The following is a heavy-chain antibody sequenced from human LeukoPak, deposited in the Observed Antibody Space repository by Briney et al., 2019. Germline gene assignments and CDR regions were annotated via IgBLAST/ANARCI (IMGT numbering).Heavy chain of an antibody. J-gene: IGHJ4*02. CDR3: ARGLGSQQPLDY. D-gene: IGHD6-13*01. CDR1: GGSISSGGYS. V-gene: IGHV4-30-2*01. Sequence: PSQTLSLTCAVSGGSISSGGYSWSWIRQPPGKGLEWIGYIYHSGSTYYNPSLKSRVTISVDRSKNQFSLKLSSVTAADTAVYYCARGLGSQQPLDYWGQGTLVTVPS. CDR2: IYHSGST.